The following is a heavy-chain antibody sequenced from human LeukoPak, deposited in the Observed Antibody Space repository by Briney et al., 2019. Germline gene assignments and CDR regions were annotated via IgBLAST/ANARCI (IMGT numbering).Heavy chain of an antibody. Sequence: GGSLRLSCAASGFTFSDYYMSWVRQAPGKGLEWVSYISSSGSTIYYADSVKGRFTISRDNSKSTLYLQMNSLRAEDTAVYFCAKDAHEALDYWGQGTLVTVSS. V-gene: IGHV3-11*04. CDR1: GFTFSDYY. CDR2: ISSSGSTI. J-gene: IGHJ4*02. CDR3: AKDAHEALDY.